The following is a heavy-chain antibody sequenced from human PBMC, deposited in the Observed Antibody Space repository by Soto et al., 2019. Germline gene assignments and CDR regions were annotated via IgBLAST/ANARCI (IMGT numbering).Heavy chain of an antibody. CDR2: IYTSGST. D-gene: IGHD6-13*01. CDR1: GGSISSYY. Sequence: SETLSLTCTVSGGSISSYYWSWIRQPAGKGLEWIGRIYTSGSTNYNPSLKSRVTMSVDTSKNQFSLKLSSVTAADTAVYYCAREVYSSSWYSANFDYWGQGTLVTVS. CDR3: AREVYSSSWYSANFDY. J-gene: IGHJ4*02. V-gene: IGHV4-4*07.